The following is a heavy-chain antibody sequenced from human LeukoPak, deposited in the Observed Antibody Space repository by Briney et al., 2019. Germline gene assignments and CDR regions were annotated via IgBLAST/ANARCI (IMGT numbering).Heavy chain of an antibody. J-gene: IGHJ4*02. Sequence: PGGSLRLSCAASGITFSSYAMSWVRQAPGKGLGWVGPIKSKTDGGTTDYAAPVKGRFTISRDDSKNTLYLQMNSLKTEDTAVYYCTTQTNYVWGSYPTNWGQGTLVTVSS. CDR2: IKSKTDGGTT. V-gene: IGHV3-15*01. CDR1: GITFSSYA. D-gene: IGHD3-16*01. CDR3: TTQTNYVWGSYPTN.